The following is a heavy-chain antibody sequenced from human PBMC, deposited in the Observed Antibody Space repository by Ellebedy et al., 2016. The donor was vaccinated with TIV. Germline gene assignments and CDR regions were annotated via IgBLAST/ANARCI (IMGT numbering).Heavy chain of an antibody. D-gene: IGHD5-18*01. Sequence: GGSLRLSCAASGFTFSRSHMHWVRQAPGKGLEWVASIFYDGTNKHTADFVKDRFTISRDYSRNTLYLEMSSLRPEDTAVYYCAKDPSYTYGYRGMDVWGQGTTVTVSS. V-gene: IGHV3-30*18. CDR1: GFTFSRSH. CDR3: AKDPSYTYGYRGMDV. J-gene: IGHJ6*02. CDR2: IFYDGTNK.